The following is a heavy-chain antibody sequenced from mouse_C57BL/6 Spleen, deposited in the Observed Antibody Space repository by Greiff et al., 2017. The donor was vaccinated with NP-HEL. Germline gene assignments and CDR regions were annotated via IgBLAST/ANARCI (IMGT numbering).Heavy chain of an antibody. J-gene: IGHJ2*01. D-gene: IGHD1-1*01. CDR1: GYTFTDYN. CDR2: INPNNGGT. V-gene: IGHV1-18*01. CDR3: ARSHYGSSSFDY. Sequence: VQLQQSGPELVKPGASVKIPCKASGYTFTDYNMDWVKQSHGKSLEWIGDINPNNGGTIYNQKFKGKATLTVDKSSSTAYMELRSLTSEDTAVYYCARSHYGSSSFDYWGQGTTLTVSS.